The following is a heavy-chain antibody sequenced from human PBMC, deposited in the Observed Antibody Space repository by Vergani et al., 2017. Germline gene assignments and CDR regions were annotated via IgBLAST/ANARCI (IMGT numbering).Heavy chain of an antibody. J-gene: IGHJ4*02. D-gene: IGHD3-22*01. CDR2: IRYDGSNK. CDR1: GFNFSSYG. V-gene: IGHV3-30*02. Sequence: QVQLVESGGGVVQPGGSLRLSCAASGFNFSSYGMHWVRQAPGKGLEWVSFIRYDGSNKYYADSVKGRFTISRDNSKNTLYLQMNSLRDEDTAVYYCAKDRGPYYDSSGCNYWGQGTLVTVSS. CDR3: AKDRGPYYDSSGCNY.